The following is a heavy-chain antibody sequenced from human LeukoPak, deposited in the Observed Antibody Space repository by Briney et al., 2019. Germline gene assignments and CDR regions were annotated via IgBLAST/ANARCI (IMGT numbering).Heavy chain of an antibody. Sequence: SETLSLTCTVSGGSISSGSYYWSWIRQPAGKGLEWIGRIYTSGSTNYNPSLKSRVTISVDTSKNQFSLKLSSVTAADTAVYYCARDTYSNLFDYWGQGTPVTVSS. CDR1: GGSISSGSYY. V-gene: IGHV4-61*02. J-gene: IGHJ4*02. D-gene: IGHD4-11*01. CDR3: ARDTYSNLFDY. CDR2: IYTSGST.